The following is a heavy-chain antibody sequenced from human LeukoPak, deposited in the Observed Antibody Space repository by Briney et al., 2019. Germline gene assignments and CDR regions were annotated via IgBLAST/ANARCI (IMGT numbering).Heavy chain of an antibody. Sequence: ASVKVPCKASGYTFTSYYMHWVRQAPGQGLEWMGIINPSGGSTSYAQKFQGRVTMTRDTSTSTVYMELSSLRSEDTAVYYCARVRVATTLNYYYYGMDVWGQGTTVTVSS. CDR1: GYTFTSYY. CDR3: ARVRVATTLNYYYYGMDV. D-gene: IGHD5-12*01. J-gene: IGHJ6*02. V-gene: IGHV1-46*01. CDR2: INPSGGST.